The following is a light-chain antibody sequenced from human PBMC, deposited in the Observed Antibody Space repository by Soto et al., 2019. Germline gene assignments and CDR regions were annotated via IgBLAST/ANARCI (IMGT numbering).Light chain of an antibody. J-gene: IGKJ1*01. CDR1: QGINSF. V-gene: IGKV1-5*03. CDR2: KAS. Sequence: IQLTQSPSSLSASVGDRVAITCGASQGINSFLAWYQQKPGKAPKLLIYKASTLKSGVPSRFSGSGSGTEFTLTISSLQPDDFATYYCQHYNSYSEAFGQGTKVDI. CDR3: QHYNSYSEA.